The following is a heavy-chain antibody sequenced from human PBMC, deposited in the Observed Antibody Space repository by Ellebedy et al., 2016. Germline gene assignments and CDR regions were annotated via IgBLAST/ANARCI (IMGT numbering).Heavy chain of an antibody. V-gene: IGHV4-59*08. CDR2: FYHSGNT. CDR3: ATYTMGRLDY. J-gene: IGHJ4*02. Sequence: SETLSLTCSVSGGSINSYYWTWIRQPPGKGLEWIAYFYHSGNTNYSPSLKSRVTISVDTSKNQFSLKLSSVTAADTAVYYCATYTMGRLDYWGQGTLVTVSS. CDR1: GGSINSYY. D-gene: IGHD1-1*01.